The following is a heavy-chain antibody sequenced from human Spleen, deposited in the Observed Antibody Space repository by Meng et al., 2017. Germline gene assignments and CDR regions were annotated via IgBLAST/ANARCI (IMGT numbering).Heavy chain of an antibody. D-gene: IGHD3-16*01. CDR2: INHSGST. Sequence: GSLRLSCVVSGGSFSDYYWSWIRQPPGKGLEWIGEINHSGSTNYNPSLESRATISVDTSQNNLSLKLSSVTAADSAVYYCARGRRGQKTRDWFDPWGQGTLVTVSS. CDR1: GGSFSDYY. CDR3: ARGRRGQKTRDWFDP. V-gene: IGHV4-34*01. J-gene: IGHJ5*02.